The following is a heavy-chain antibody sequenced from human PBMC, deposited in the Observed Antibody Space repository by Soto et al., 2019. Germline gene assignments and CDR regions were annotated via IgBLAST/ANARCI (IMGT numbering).Heavy chain of an antibody. V-gene: IGHV3-23*01. D-gene: IGHD3-10*02. CDR3: AKGSHISSGSYKFLLNY. J-gene: IGHJ4*02. Sequence: GGSLRLSCAASGFTFSSYAMSWVRQAPGKGLEWVSAISGSGGSTYYADSVKGRFTISRDNSKNTLYLQMNSLRAEDTAVYYCAKGSHISSGSYKFLLNYWGQGTLVTVSS. CDR2: ISGSGGST. CDR1: GFTFSSYA.